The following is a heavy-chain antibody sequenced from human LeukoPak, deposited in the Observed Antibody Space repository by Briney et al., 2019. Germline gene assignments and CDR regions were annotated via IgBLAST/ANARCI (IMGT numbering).Heavy chain of an antibody. CDR2: ISADGGSK. J-gene: IGHJ4*02. V-gene: IGHV3-30*03. Sequence: TGGSLRLSCAASGLTFSTYGMHWVRHAPGKGLEWVAVISADGGSKYYTDSVKGRFTISRDNSKHTLYLQMNSLSPEDTAVFYCARDPSHYGSGNVLDCWGQGTLVTVSS. D-gene: IGHD3-10*01. CDR1: GLTFSTYG. CDR3: ARDPSHYGSGNVLDC.